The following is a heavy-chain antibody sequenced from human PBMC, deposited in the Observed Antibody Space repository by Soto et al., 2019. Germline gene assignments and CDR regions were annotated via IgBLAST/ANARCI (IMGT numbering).Heavy chain of an antibody. Sequence: ASVKVSCKASGYTFTSYYMHWVRQAPGQGLEWMGIINPSGGSTSYAQKFQGRVTMTRDTSTSTVYMELSSLRSEDTAVYYCARAPLYCSSTSCYAFEADYWGQGTLVTVSS. CDR2: INPSGGST. J-gene: IGHJ4*02. CDR3: ARAPLYCSSTSCYAFEADY. CDR1: GYTFTSYY. D-gene: IGHD2-2*01. V-gene: IGHV1-46*03.